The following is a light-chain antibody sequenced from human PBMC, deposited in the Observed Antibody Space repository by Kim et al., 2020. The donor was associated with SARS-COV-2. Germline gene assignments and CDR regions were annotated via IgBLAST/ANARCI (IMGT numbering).Light chain of an antibody. CDR3: QRCDNYPWT. J-gene: IGKJ1*01. CDR2: DAS. CDR1: QSISTW. V-gene: IGKV1-5*01. Sequence: DIQMTQSPSTLSASVGDRVTITCRASQSISTWLAWYQQKPGKAPKLLIYDASSLETGVPSRFSGSGSGTEFTVTINSLQPDDFATYFCQRCDNYPWTFGQGTKLEI.